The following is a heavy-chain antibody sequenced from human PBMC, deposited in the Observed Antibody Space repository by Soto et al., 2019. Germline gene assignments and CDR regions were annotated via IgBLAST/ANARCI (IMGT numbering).Heavy chain of an antibody. V-gene: IGHV1-18*01. Sequence: QVQLVQSGAEVKKPGASVKVSCKASGYTFTSYGISWVRQAPGQELEQMGWISAYNGNTNYAQKLQGRVTMTTDTSTSSAYIELRSLRSYDTAVYFCARGGAHHSGRFYPVSSVLFDCWGQGTLVTVCS. J-gene: IGHJ4*02. CDR3: ARGGAHHSGRFYPVSSVLFDC. CDR2: ISAYNGNT. CDR1: GYTFTSYG. D-gene: IGHD1-26*01.